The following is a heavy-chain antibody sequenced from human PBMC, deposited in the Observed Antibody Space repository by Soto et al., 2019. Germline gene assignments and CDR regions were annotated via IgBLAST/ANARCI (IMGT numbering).Heavy chain of an antibody. Sequence: QVQLQESGPGLVKPSETLSLTCTVSGGSISSYYWSWIRQPPGKGLEWIGYIYYSGSTNYNPSLKSRGTISVGTSKNQFSLKLSSVTAADTAVYYCARHVRYGYCSGGSCYSGLDYYYYYMDVWGKGTTVTVSS. CDR1: GGSISSYY. CDR2: IYYSGST. CDR3: ARHVRYGYCSGGSCYSGLDYYYYYMDV. V-gene: IGHV4-59*08. J-gene: IGHJ6*03. D-gene: IGHD2-15*01.